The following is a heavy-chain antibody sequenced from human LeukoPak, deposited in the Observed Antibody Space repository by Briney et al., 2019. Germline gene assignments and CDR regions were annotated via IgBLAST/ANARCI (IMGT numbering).Heavy chain of an antibody. V-gene: IGHV5-51*01. CDR2: IYPADSDT. CDR1: GYSFTSYW. CDR3: ARRDSSGYYYYAFDI. Sequence: GESLETSCKGSGYSFTSYWIGWVRQMPGKGLEWMGIIYPADSDTRYSPSFQGQVTISADKSISTAYLQWSSLKASDTAMYYCARRDSSGYYYYAFDIWGQGTMVCVPS. D-gene: IGHD3-22*01. J-gene: IGHJ3*02.